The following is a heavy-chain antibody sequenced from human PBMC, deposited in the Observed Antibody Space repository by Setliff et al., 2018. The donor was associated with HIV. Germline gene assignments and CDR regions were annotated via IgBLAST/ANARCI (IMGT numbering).Heavy chain of an antibody. V-gene: IGHV4-39*01. Sequence: SETLSLTCTVSGASISSSSHHWAWIRQPPGKGLEYIGNIYYTGSTHHNPSLESRVATSVDTSKNQFSLKLSSVTAADTAVYYCARLVSWRYYYYYMDVWGKGTTVTVSS. CDR2: IYYTGST. J-gene: IGHJ6*03. CDR3: ARLVSWRYYYYYMDV. D-gene: IGHD1-1*01. CDR1: GASISSSSHH.